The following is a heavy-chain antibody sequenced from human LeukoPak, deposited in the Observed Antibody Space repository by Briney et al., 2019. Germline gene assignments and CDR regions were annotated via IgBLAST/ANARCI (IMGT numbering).Heavy chain of an antibody. CDR3: ARGEYSSSWYQLVFDY. D-gene: IGHD6-13*01. V-gene: IGHV4-4*02. J-gene: IGHJ4*02. CDR1: DGSISSSNW. CDR2: IYHSGST. Sequence: SETLSPTCAVSDGSISSSNWWSWVRQPPGKGLEWIGEIYHSGSTNYNPSLKSRVTISVDTSKNQFSLKLSSVTAADTAVYYCARGEYSSSWYQLVFDYWGQGTLVTVSS.